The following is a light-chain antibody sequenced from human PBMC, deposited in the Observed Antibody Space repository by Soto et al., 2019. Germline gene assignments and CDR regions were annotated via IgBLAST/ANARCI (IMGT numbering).Light chain of an antibody. CDR2: GNS. J-gene: IGLJ2*01. CDR3: QSSDSSLSDVV. CDR1: SSNIGAGYD. Sequence: QSVLTQPPSVSGAPGQRVTISCTGSSSNIGAGYDVHWYQQLPGTAPKLLIYGNSNRPSGVPDRFSGSKSGTSASLAITGIQAEDEADSYCQSSDSSLSDVVFCGGTKLTVL. V-gene: IGLV1-40*01.